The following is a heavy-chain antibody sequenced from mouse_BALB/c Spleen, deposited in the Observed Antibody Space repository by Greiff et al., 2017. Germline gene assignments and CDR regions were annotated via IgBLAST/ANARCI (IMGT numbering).Heavy chain of an antibody. CDR3: ARWDYRYDDYAMDY. CDR2: INPSTGYT. CDR1: GYTFTSYW. Sequence: QVQLQQSDAELVKPGASVKMSCKASGYTFTSYWMHWVKQRPGQGLEWIGYINPSTGYTEYNQKFKDKATLTADKSSSTAYMQLSSLTSEDSAVYYCARWDYRYDDYAMDYWGQGTSVTVSS. J-gene: IGHJ4*01. D-gene: IGHD2-14*01. V-gene: IGHV1-7*01.